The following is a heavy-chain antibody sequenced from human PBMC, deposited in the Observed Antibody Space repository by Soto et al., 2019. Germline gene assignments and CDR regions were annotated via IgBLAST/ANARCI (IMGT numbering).Heavy chain of an antibody. CDR1: GGSTSSGAYF. D-gene: IGHD5-12*01. CDR2: ISYSGNT. CDR3: ARDLSAYSGYAV. V-gene: IGHV4-31*03. J-gene: IGHJ6*02. Sequence: QVQLQESGPGLVKPSQTLSLTCTVSGGSTSSGAYFWNWIRQPPGKGLEWFGCISYSGNTYYNPSLKSRINISVDTSKSRFSLRLSSVTAADTAVYYCARDLSAYSGYAVWGHGTTVTVSS.